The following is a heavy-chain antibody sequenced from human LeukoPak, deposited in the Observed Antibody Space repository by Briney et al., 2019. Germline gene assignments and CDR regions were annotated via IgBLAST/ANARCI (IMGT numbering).Heavy chain of an antibody. CDR2: TYYRSTWYN. Sequence: SQTLSLTCAISGDIVSSNSVTWNWIRQSPSRGLEWLGRTYYRSTWYNDYAVSVRGRITVNPDTSKNQFSPHLNSVTPEDTAVYYCARGLTQYDCFDPWGQGILVTVSS. J-gene: IGHJ5*02. CDR3: ARGLTQYDCFDP. CDR1: GDIVSSNSVT. D-gene: IGHD2-2*01. V-gene: IGHV6-1*01.